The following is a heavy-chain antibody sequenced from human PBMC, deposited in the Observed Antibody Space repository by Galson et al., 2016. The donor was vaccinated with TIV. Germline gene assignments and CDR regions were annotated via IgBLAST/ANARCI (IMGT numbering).Heavy chain of an antibody. J-gene: IGHJ4*02. D-gene: IGHD4-17*01. V-gene: IGHV3-30*04. CDR1: GFTFSAYL. CDR2: VSYDGTKK. CDR3: ARGDYGDYEVGSMDY. Sequence: SLRLSCAGSGFTFSAYLMHWVRQAPGKGLEWLAVVSYDGTKKNYADSVKGRFSISRDNSKKTISLQMNSLRPEDTALYFCARGDYGDYEVGSMDYWGQGSLVTVSS.